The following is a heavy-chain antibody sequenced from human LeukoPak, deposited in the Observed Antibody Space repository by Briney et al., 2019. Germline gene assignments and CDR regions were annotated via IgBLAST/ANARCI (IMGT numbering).Heavy chain of an antibody. CDR1: GFTFSSYW. D-gene: IGHD6-19*01. Sequence: PGGSLRLSCAASGFTFSSYWMSWVRQAPGKGLEWVANIKQDGSEKYYVDSVKGRFTISRDNAKNSLYLQMNSLRAEDTAVYYCARDLIVSGWYEDYFDYWGQGTLVTVSS. CDR3: ARDLIVSGWYEDYFDY. CDR2: IKQDGSEK. J-gene: IGHJ4*02. V-gene: IGHV3-7*01.